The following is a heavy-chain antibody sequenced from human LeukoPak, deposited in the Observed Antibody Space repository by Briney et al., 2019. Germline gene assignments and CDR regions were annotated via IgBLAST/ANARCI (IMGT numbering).Heavy chain of an antibody. CDR2: ISYDGSNK. Sequence: PGRSLRLSCAASGFTFSSYAMHGGRQAPGEGLEWGAVISYDGSNKYYADFVKGRFTISRDNSNNTLYLQMNSMRAEETAVYYCARDSLSRGWAFFYYWGQETLVTVSS. V-gene: IGHV3-30*04. CDR1: GFTFSSYA. CDR3: ARDSLSRGWAFFYY. D-gene: IGHD1-26*01. J-gene: IGHJ4*02.